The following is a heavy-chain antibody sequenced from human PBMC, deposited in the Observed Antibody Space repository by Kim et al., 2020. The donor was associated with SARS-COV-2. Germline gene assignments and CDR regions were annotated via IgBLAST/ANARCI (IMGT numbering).Heavy chain of an antibody. CDR3: ARDRGSEGPIAAAGTEYFDY. CDR1: GDSVSSNSAA. D-gene: IGHD6-13*01. V-gene: IGHV6-1*01. Sequence: SQTLSLTCAISGDSVSSNSAAWNWIRQSPSRGLEWLGRTYYRSKWYNDYAVSVKSRITINPDTSKNQFSLQLNSVTPEDTAVYYCARDRGSEGPIAAAGTEYFDYWGQGTLVTVSS. J-gene: IGHJ4*02. CDR2: TYYRSKWYN.